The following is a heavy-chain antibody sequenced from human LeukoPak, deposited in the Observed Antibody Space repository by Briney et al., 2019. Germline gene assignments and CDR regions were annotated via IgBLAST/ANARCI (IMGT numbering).Heavy chain of an antibody. CDR3: AKADSYGGNSQLFDY. J-gene: IGHJ4*02. V-gene: IGHV3-23*01. CDR2: ISGSDGST. Sequence: GGSLRLSCAASGFTFSSYATSWVRQAPGKGLEWVSVISGSDGSTYYADSVKGRFTITRDNAKNTLYLQMNSLRAEDTAVYYCAKADSYGGNSQLFDYWGQGTLVTVSS. CDR1: GFTFSSYA. D-gene: IGHD4-23*01.